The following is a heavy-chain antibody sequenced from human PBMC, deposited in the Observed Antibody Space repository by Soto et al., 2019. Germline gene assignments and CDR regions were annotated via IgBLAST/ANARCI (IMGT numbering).Heavy chain of an antibody. J-gene: IGHJ5*02. V-gene: IGHV4-39*01. CDR1: GGSISSSSYY. Sequence: SETLSLTCTVSGGSISSSSYYWGWVRQPPGKGLEWIGSIYYSGSTYYNPSLKSRVTISVDTSKNQFSLKLSSVTAADTAVYYCARVFGVVIMAWFDPWGQGTLVTVSS. D-gene: IGHD3-3*01. CDR2: IYYSGST. CDR3: ARVFGVVIMAWFDP.